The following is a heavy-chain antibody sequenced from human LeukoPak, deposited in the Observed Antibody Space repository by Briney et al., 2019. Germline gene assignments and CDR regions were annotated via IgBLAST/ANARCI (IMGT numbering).Heavy chain of an antibody. V-gene: IGHV4-59*01. Sequence: SETLSLTCTVSGVSISSYYWSWIRQPPGKGLEWIGHLYYSGSTNYNPSPKSRVTISVDTSKNQFSLKVSYVTAADTAVYYCARDTSSWPTLEYWGQGTLVTVSS. D-gene: IGHD6-13*01. CDR3: ARDTSSWPTLEY. CDR1: GVSISSYY. CDR2: LYYSGST. J-gene: IGHJ4*02.